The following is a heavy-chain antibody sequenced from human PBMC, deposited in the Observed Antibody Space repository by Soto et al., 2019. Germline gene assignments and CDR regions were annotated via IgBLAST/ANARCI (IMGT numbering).Heavy chain of an antibody. D-gene: IGHD2-15*01. CDR2: ISGSGGST. J-gene: IGHJ5*02. CDR1: GFTFSSYA. CDR3: AKALHGGGYCSGGSCSAPWFDP. Sequence: GGSLRLSCAASGFTFSSYAMSWVRQAPGKGLEWVSAISGSGGSTYYADSVKGRFTISRGNSKNTLYLQMNSLRAEDTAVYYCAKALHGGGYCSGGSCSAPWFDPWGQGTLVTVSS. V-gene: IGHV3-23*01.